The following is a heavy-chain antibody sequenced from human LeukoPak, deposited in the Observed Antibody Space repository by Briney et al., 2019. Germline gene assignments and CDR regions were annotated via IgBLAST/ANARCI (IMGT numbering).Heavy chain of an antibody. V-gene: IGHV1-2*02. Sequence: GASVKVSFKASGYTLTGYYMHWVRLAPGQGLEWMGWINPSSGDTNYAKKFQGRGAMTRDTTISTAYMELSRPISDDAAVYYCAKNPYEYYFDYWGQGTMVTVSS. CDR1: GYTLTGYY. D-gene: IGHD5-12*01. CDR2: INPSSGDT. J-gene: IGHJ4*02. CDR3: AKNPYEYYFDY.